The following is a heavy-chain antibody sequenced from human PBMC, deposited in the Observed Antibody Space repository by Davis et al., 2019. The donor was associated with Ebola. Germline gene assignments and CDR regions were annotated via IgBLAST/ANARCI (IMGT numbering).Heavy chain of an antibody. J-gene: IGHJ5*02. V-gene: IGHV1-69*06. Sequence: SVKVSCKASGYTFTSYDINWVRQAPGQGLEWMGRIIPIFGTANYAQKFQGRVTITADKSTSTAYMELSSLRSEDTAVYYCARVSSNGVVPAAIMGWFDPWGQGTLVTVSS. D-gene: IGHD2-2*02. CDR1: GYTFTSYD. CDR3: ARVSSNGVVPAAIMGWFDP. CDR2: IIPIFGTA.